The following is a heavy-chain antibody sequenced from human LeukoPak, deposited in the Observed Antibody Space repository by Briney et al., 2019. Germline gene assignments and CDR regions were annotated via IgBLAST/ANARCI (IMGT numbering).Heavy chain of an antibody. CDR2: ISNDGSGT. CDR1: GFIFNNYG. D-gene: IGHD3-22*01. Sequence: GGSLRLSCAVCGFIFNNYGVIGVRQAPGKGLQWVSAISNDGSGTTYADFVKGRFTISRDNSKNTLFLQMSSLRAEDTALYYCAKGGSGYFADLWGQGTLVTVSS. J-gene: IGHJ5*02. V-gene: IGHV3-23*01. CDR3: AKGGSGYFADL.